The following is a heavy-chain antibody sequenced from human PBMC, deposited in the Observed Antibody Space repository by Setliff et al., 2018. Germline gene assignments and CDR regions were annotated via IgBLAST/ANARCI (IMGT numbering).Heavy chain of an antibody. Sequence: SETLSLTCAVYGDSFSDYYWSWIRQPPGKGLECIEEINHRGSTNYSPSLRSRVTMSVDSSKKQLSLKLTTVTAADTAVYFCARDNTIVGATDYWGQGTLVTAPQ. D-gene: IGHD1-26*01. J-gene: IGHJ4*02. CDR1: GDSFSDYY. V-gene: IGHV4-34*01. CDR2: INHRGST. CDR3: ARDNTIVGATDY.